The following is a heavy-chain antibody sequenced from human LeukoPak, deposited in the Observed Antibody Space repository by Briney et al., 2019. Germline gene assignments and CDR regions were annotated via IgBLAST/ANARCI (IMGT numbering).Heavy chain of an antibody. V-gene: IGHV6-1*01. CDR3: ASSMNSYSSSWYYFDY. CDR2: TYYRSKWYN. J-gene: IGHJ4*02. CDR1: GDSVSSNSAA. Sequence: SQTLSLTCAISGDSVSSNSAAWNRIRQSPSRGLEWLGRTYYRSKWYNDYAVSVKSRITINPDTSKNQFSLQLNSVTPEDTAVYYCASSMNSYSSSWYYFDYWGQGTLVTVSS. D-gene: IGHD6-13*01.